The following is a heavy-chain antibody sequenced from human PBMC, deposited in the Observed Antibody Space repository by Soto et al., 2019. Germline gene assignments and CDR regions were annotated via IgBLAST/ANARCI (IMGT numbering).Heavy chain of an antibody. J-gene: IGHJ6*02. D-gene: IGHD3-9*01. CDR1: GFTFSSYA. Sequence: EVQLLESGGGLVPPGESLRLSCEASGFTFSSYAMSWVRQAPGQGLEWVSAIPGSGGSTYYADSVKGRFTISRDNSKNTWYLKMNRQRAEDTAVYYWEKDQSLSMIRYFDWPHGIYVLGQWTTVTVS. V-gene: IGHV3-23*01. CDR2: IPGSGGST. CDR3: EKDQSLSMIRYFDWPHGIYV.